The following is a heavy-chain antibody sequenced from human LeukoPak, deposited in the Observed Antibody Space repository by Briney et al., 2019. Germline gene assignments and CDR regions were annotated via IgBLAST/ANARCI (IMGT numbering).Heavy chain of an antibody. CDR1: ESIFTGSF. D-gene: IGHD3-10*01. V-gene: IGHV1-2*02. Sequence: ASVKVSCKTSESIFTGSFIHWVRQAAGQGLEWMGWMKPDNGGTHYAQKFKDRVTLTRDTSVSTGNMELTRLRSDDTAVYYCVLTTFYYDSGTMEYNWYEPWGQGTLVTVSS. CDR2: MKPDNGGT. CDR3: VLTTFYYDSGTMEYNWYEP. J-gene: IGHJ5*02.